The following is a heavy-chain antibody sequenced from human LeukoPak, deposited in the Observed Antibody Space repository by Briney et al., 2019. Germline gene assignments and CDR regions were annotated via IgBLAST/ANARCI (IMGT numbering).Heavy chain of an antibody. J-gene: IGHJ4*02. CDR1: GYTFTAYF. D-gene: IGHD1-14*01. CDR2: IIPIFGTA. CDR3: ASVRYHGTL. Sequence: ASVKVSCKASGYTFTAYFMHWVRQAPGQGLEWMGGIIPIFGTANYAQKFQGRVTITADKSTSTAYMELSSLRSEDTAVYYCASVRYHGTLWGQGTLVTVSS. V-gene: IGHV1-69*06.